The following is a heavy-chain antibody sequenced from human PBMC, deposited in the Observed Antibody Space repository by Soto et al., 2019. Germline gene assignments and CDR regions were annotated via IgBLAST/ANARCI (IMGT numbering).Heavy chain of an antibody. Sequence: ASVKVSCKSYGYTFTSYGISWVRLAPGQGLEWMGWISAYNGNTNYAQKVQGRVTMTTDTSTSTAYMELRSLRSDDTAVYYCAREPLPTYYDDSIDYYAYFDHWG. V-gene: IGHV1-18*01. CDR1: GYTFTSYG. CDR2: ISAYNGNT. J-gene: IGHJ4*01. D-gene: IGHD3-22*01. CDR3: AREPLPTYYDDSIDYYAYFDH.